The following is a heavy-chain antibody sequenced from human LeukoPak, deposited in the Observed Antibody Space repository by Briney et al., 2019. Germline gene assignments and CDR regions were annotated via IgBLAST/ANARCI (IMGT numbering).Heavy chain of an antibody. D-gene: IGHD3-10*01. CDR2: FGPEDGET. CDR1: GYTLTELS. J-gene: IGHJ5*02. CDR3: ATDLITMVRGVIIEGFDP. V-gene: IGHV1-24*01. Sequence: ASVKVSCEVSGYTLTELSMHWVRQAPGKGLEWMGGFGPEDGETIYAQKFQGRVTMTEDTSTDTAYMELSSLRSEDTAVYYCATDLITMVRGVIIEGFDPWGQGTLVTDSS.